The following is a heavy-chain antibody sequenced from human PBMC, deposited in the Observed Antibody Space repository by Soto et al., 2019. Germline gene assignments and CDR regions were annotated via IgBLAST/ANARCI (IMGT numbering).Heavy chain of an antibody. CDR1: GFTFSSYG. CDR3: AEDRIEYCGGDCFSPYYYYGMDV. CDR2: ISYDGSNK. J-gene: IGHJ6*02. Sequence: GGSLRLSCAASGFTFSSYGMHWVRQAPGKGLEWVAVISYDGSNKYYADSVKGRFTISRDNSKNTLYLQMNSLRAEDTAVYYCAEDRIEYCGGDCFSPYYYYGMDVWGQGTTVTVSS. V-gene: IGHV3-30*18. D-gene: IGHD2-21*02.